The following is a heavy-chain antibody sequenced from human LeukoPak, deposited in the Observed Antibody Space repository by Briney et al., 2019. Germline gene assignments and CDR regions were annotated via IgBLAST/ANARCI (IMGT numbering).Heavy chain of an antibody. CDR2: IKKDGSNK. D-gene: IGHD6-13*01. V-gene: IGHV3-7*01. Sequence: PGGSLRLSCAASGFTFSSYWMSWVRQAPGKGLEWVANIKKDGSNKYYADSVKGRFTISRDNSKNTLYLQMNSLRAEDTAVYYCAKDVGIAAAGTAFDIWGQGTMVTVSS. CDR1: GFTFSSYW. CDR3: AKDVGIAAAGTAFDI. J-gene: IGHJ3*02.